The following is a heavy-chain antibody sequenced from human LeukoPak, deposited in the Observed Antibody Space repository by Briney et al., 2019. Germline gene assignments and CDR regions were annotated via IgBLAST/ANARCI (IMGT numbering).Heavy chain of an antibody. CDR1: GGSISSSSYY. J-gene: IGHJ4*02. V-gene: IGHV4-39*01. CDR2: IYYSGST. D-gene: IGHD4-23*01. CDR3: ASIHGGY. Sequence: SETLSLTCTVSGGSISSSSYYWGWIRQPPGKGLEWIGSIYYSGSTYYNPSLKSRVTISVDTSKNQFPLKLSSVTAADTAVYYCASIHGGYWGQGTLVTVSS.